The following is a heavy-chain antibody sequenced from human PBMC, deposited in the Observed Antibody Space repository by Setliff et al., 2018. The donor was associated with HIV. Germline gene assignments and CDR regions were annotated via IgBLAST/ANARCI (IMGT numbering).Heavy chain of an antibody. V-gene: IGHV4-39*02. CDR2: ISLSGST. D-gene: IGHD6-13*01. CDR3: ARGLTAPAAAGS. Sequence: PSETLSLTCSVSGGSISSNKYYWSWIRQPPGKGLEWIGSISLSGSTYYNPSLQSRVTISIDMSKNHFSLNLKSVTAADTAIYYCARGLTAPAAAGSWGQGMLVTVSS. J-gene: IGHJ5*02. CDR1: GGSISSNKYY.